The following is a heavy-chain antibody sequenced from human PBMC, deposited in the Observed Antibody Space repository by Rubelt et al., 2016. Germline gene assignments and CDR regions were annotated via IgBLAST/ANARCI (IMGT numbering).Heavy chain of an antibody. J-gene: IGHJ6*02. CDR1: GYTFTSYD. Sequence: QVQLVQSGAEVKKPGASVKVSCKASGYTFTSYDINWVRQATGQGLEWMGWMNPNSGNTGYAEKVQGRVPMTRNSSISTAYMVRRRLRAECTSVYYGARRSITIVGAVAYYFGMGVWGQGTTVTVSS. CDR3: ARRSITIVGAVAYYFGMGV. CDR2: MNPNSGNT. V-gene: IGHV1-8*01. D-gene: IGHD3-3*01.